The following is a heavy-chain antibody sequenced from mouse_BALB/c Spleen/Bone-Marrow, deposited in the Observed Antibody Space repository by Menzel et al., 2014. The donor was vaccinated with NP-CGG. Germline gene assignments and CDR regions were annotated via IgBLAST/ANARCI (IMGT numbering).Heavy chain of an antibody. CDR1: GYTFTSYV. V-gene: IGHV1-14*01. CDR3: ESHNWDYAMDY. D-gene: IGHD4-1*02. CDR2: INPYTDGT. J-gene: IGHJ4*01. Sequence: EVQLQQSGPELVKPGASVKMSCKASGYTFTSYVMHWVKQKPGQGLEWIGYINPYTDGTKYNEKFKGKATLTSDKSSSIPYMELSSISAEGTVGNFKESHNWDYAMDYWGQGTSGTVSS.